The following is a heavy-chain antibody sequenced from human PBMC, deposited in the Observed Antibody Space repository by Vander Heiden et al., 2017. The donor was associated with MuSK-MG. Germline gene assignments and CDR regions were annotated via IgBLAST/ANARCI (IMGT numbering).Heavy chain of an antibody. CDR2: FRGTDSTT. Sequence: EVQLLESGGGLVQPGGSLRLSCAASGFSFSSYALIWVRQAPGEGLEWVSAFRGTDSTTYYTDSGKGRFTLSRDSSRNTLYLQMNNLRAADTAIYYCVKLSGWSGSPEYFDYWGRGTPVTVSS. V-gene: IGHV3-23*01. D-gene: IGHD1-26*01. J-gene: IGHJ4*02. CDR1: GFSFSSYA. CDR3: VKLSGWSGSPEYFDY.